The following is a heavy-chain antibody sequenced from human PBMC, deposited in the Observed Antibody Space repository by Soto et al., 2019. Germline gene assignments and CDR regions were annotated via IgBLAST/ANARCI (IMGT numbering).Heavy chain of an antibody. J-gene: IGHJ4*02. CDR1: GGSISSGGFS. CDR2: IYYSGST. D-gene: IGHD6-6*01. Sequence: SGTLSLTCAVSGGSISSGGFSWRWIRQPPGKGLEWIGYIYYSGSTYYTPSLKSRVTISLDRSKNQFSLNLSSVTAADTAVYYCARISSFRADYWGQGTLVTVS. V-gene: IGHV4-30-2*01. CDR3: ARISSFRADY.